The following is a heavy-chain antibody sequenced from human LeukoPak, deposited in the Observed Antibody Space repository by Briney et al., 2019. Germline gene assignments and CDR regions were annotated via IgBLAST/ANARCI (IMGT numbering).Heavy chain of an antibody. CDR1: GFTFSSYA. J-gene: IGHJ4*02. CDR2: ISSSSYI. CDR3: ARILSSC. Sequence: GGSLKLSCAASGFTFSSYAMSWVRQAPGKGLEWVSSISSSSYIYYADSVKGRFTISRDNAKNSLYLQMNSLRAEDTAVYYCARILSSCWGQGALVTVSS. V-gene: IGHV3-21*01. D-gene: IGHD2/OR15-2a*01.